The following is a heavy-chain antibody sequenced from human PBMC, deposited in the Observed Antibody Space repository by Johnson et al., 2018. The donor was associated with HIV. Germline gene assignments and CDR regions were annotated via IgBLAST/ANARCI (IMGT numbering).Heavy chain of an antibody. CDR3: ARSPRAAEGAFDI. Sequence: QVQLVESGGGLVQPGWSLRLSCAASGFTFSSYGMHWVRQAPGKGLEWVAVISYDGSNKYYADSVKDRFTISRDNSKNTLYLQMNSLRAEDTAVYYCARSPRAAEGAFDIWGQGTMVTVSS. D-gene: IGHD6-13*01. CDR2: ISYDGSNK. CDR1: GFTFSSYG. J-gene: IGHJ3*02. V-gene: IGHV3-30*03.